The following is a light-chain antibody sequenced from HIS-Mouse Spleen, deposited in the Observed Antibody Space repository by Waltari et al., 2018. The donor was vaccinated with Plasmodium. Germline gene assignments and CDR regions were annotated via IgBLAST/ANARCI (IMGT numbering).Light chain of an antibody. V-gene: IGLV2-8*01. J-gene: IGLJ2*01. CDR2: AVS. Sequence: QSALTQPPSASGSPGQSVPIPCTGTSSDVGGYNFVSWYQQHPGKAPKLMIYAVSKRPSGVPDRFSGSKSGNTASLTVSGLQAEDEADYYCSSYAGSNNLVFGGGTKLTVL. CDR1: SSDVGGYNF. CDR3: SSYAGSNNLV.